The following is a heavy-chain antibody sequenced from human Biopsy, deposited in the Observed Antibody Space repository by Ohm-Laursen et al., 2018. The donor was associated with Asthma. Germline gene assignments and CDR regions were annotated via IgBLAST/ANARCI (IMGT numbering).Heavy chain of an antibody. J-gene: IGHJ4*02. CDR1: AFTFSTYW. V-gene: IGHV3-15*01. Sequence: SLRLSCTATAFTFSTYWMSWVRQAPGKGLEWVGRIKSKTDGGTTDYAAPVKGRFTISRDDSKNTLYLQMNSLKTEDTAVYYCTTGIDYWGQGTLVTVSS. CDR3: TTGIDY. CDR2: IKSKTDGGTT.